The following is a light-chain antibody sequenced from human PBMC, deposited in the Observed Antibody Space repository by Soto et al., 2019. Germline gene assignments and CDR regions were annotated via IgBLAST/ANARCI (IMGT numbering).Light chain of an antibody. CDR3: AAWDDSLSGVV. V-gene: IGLV1-47*01. CDR1: SSNIGSNY. CDR2: RNN. Sequence: QPALTQPPSASGTPGQRVTISCSGSSSNIGSNYVYWYQQLPGTAPKLLIYRNNQRPSGVPDRFSGSKSGTSASLAISGLRSEDEADYYCAAWDDSLSGVVFGGGTQLTVL. J-gene: IGLJ2*01.